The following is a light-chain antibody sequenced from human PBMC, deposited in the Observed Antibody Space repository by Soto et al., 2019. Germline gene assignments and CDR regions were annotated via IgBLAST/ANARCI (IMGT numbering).Light chain of an antibody. CDR1: RSNIGSNT. CDR2: SNN. J-gene: IGLJ2*01. CDR3: AAWDDSLNGLVV. V-gene: IGLV1-44*01. Sequence: QSVLTQPPSASGTPGQRITISCSGGRSNIGSNTVTWYQQLPGTAPKLLIYSNNQRPSGVPDRFSGSKSGTSASLAISGLQSEDEADYYCAAWDDSLNGLVVFGGGTKVTVL.